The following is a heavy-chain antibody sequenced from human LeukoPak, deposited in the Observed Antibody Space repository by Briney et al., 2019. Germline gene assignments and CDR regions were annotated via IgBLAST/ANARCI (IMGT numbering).Heavy chain of an antibody. CDR1: GFTFYTYA. Sequence: PGGSLRLSCAASGFTFYTYAMSWVRQAPGKGLEWVSAISGSGDSTNYADSVKGRFTISRDNSKNTLYLQMNSLGAEDTAVYYCAKGENIRVLDYYYYMDVWGKGTTVTVSS. J-gene: IGHJ6*03. D-gene: IGHD2/OR15-2a*01. CDR2: ISGSGDST. V-gene: IGHV3-23*01. CDR3: AKGENIRVLDYYYYMDV.